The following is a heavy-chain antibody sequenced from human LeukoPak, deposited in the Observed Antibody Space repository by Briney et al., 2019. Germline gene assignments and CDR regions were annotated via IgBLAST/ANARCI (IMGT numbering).Heavy chain of an antibody. V-gene: IGHV4-61*02. J-gene: IGHJ4*02. Sequence: SETLSLTCTVSGASISSSSYYWSWIRQPAGKGLEWIGRIYTSGSTNYNPSLKSRVTISLDTSKNQFSLKLSSVTAADTAVYYCARKRPWGLSRYFDYWGQGTLVTVSS. CDR3: ARKRPWGLSRYFDY. D-gene: IGHD7-27*01. CDR2: IYTSGST. CDR1: GASISSSSYY.